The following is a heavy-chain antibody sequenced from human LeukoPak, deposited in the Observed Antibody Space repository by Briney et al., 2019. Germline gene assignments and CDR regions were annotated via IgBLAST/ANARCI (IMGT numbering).Heavy chain of an antibody. D-gene: IGHD3-9*01. J-gene: IGHJ5*02. Sequence: SVKVSCKASGGTFSSYAISWVRQAPGQGLECMGRIIPILGIANYAQKFQGRVTITADKSTSTAYMELSSLRSEDTAVYYCAAEDEYYDILTGYSRTSGWFDPWGQGTLVTVSS. CDR3: AAEDEYYDILTGYSRTSGWFDP. CDR1: GGTFSSYA. V-gene: IGHV1-69*04. CDR2: IIPILGIA.